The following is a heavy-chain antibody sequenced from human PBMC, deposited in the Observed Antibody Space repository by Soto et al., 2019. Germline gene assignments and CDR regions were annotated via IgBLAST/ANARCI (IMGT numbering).Heavy chain of an antibody. Sequence: QVQLQESGPGLVEPSRTLSLTCTVSGGSINSDDSYWSWIRQPPGKGLEWIGYIYYSGSTYYADSVKGRFTISRDNSKNTLYLQMNSLRAEDTAVYYCAKDRAYGDYNYFDYWGQGTLVTVSS. J-gene: IGHJ4*02. V-gene: IGHV4-30-4*01. CDR2: IYYSGST. CDR3: AKDRAYGDYNYFDY. D-gene: IGHD4-17*01. CDR1: GGSINSDDSY.